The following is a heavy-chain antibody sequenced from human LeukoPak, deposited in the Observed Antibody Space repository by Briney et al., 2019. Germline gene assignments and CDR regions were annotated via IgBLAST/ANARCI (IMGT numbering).Heavy chain of an antibody. CDR1: GFTFSTYW. Sequence: PGGSLRLSCAASGFTFSTYWMSWVRQSPGKGLEWVANIKQDGSEKTYLDSVKGRFTISRDNAKNLLYLQMNIVIDEVTAVLYVTRDYLVKRRFDPWGQGPLVTVSS. V-gene: IGHV3-7*01. J-gene: IGHJ5*02. CDR2: IKQDGSEK. D-gene: IGHD2-8*02. CDR3: TRDYLVKRRFDP.